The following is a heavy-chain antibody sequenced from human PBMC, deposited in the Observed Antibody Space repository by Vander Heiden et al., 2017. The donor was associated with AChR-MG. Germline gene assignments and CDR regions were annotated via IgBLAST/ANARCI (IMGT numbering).Heavy chain of an antibody. CDR3: ARDLSGYQLFDY. CDR2: IKQDGSEK. CDR1: GFTFNRYW. V-gene: IGHV3-7*01. D-gene: IGHD5-12*01. Sequence: EVQLVESGGGLVQPGGSLRLSCAASGFTFNRYWMSWVRQAPGKGLEWVANIKQDGSEKYYVDSVKGRFTISRDNAKNSLYLQMNSLRAEDTAVYYCARDLSGYQLFDYWGQGTLVTVSS. J-gene: IGHJ4*02.